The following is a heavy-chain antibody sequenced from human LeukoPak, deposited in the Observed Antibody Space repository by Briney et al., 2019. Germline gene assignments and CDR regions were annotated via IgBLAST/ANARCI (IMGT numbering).Heavy chain of an antibody. V-gene: IGHV5-51*01. CDR3: ARRGAGSNGAFDY. J-gene: IGHJ4*02. D-gene: IGHD5-24*01. Sequence: GESLKISCQGSGYSFTNYWVGWVRQMPGKGLEWMGIIYPVDSDTRYSPSFQGQVTISADKSISTAYLQWSSLKASDTAMYYCARRGAGSNGAFDYWAREPWSPSPQ. CDR2: IYPVDSDT. CDR1: GYSFTNYW.